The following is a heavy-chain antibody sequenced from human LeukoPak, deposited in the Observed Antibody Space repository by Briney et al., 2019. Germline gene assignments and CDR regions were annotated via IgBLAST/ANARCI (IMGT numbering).Heavy chain of an antibody. CDR3: ARAQLRYCSSTSCPNYYYYYMDV. CDR1: GGTFTIYA. D-gene: IGHD2-2*01. CDR2: IIPIFGTT. J-gene: IGHJ6*03. V-gene: IGHV1-69*01. Sequence: SVNVSCKASGGTFTIYAISWLRQAPGQGLEWMGGIIPIFGTTNYAQKIQGRVRITADESTSTAYMELSSLRSEDTAVYYCARAQLRYCSSTSCPNYYYYYMDVWGKGTTVTVFS.